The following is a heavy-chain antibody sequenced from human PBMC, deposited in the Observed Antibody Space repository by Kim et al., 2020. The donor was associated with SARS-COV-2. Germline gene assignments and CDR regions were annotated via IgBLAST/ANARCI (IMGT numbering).Heavy chain of an antibody. J-gene: IGHJ5*02. Sequence: ASVKVSCKVSGYTLTELSMHWVRQAPGKGLEWMGGFDPEDGETIYAQKFQGRVTMTEDTSTDTAYMELSSLRSEDTAVYYCATTVVTAMTAVSWFDPWGQGTLVTVSS. CDR3: ATTVVTAMTAVSWFDP. CDR2: FDPEDGET. CDR1: GYTLTELS. D-gene: IGHD5-18*01. V-gene: IGHV1-24*01.